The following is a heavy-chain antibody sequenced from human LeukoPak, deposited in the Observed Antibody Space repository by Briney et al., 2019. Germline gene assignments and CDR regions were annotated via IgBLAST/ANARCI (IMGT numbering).Heavy chain of an antibody. CDR3: EKALYKASSGPPV. Sequence: PGGSLRLSCAGSGFTFSTYGMHWVRQAPGKGLEWVAVISHDGSNRYYGDSVKGRFTISRDNSKNTLHLQMSSLRAEDTAVYYCEKALYKASSGPPVWGQGPLVTVSS. J-gene: IGHJ4*02. CDR1: GFTFSTYG. CDR2: ISHDGSNR. V-gene: IGHV3-30*18. D-gene: IGHD3-22*01.